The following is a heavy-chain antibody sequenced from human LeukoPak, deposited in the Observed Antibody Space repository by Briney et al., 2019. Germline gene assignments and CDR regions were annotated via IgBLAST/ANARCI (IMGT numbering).Heavy chain of an antibody. D-gene: IGHD5-24*01. CDR1: GFIYISYA. Sequence: GGSLRLSCAASGFIYISYAMHWVRQAPGKGLEHVSAISAAGDSTYHASSVKDRFTISRDNSKSTLYLQMGSLRPEDMAVYYCARGPYNYGSGNDYWGQGTLVTVSS. CDR2: ISAAGDST. V-gene: IGHV3-64*01. J-gene: IGHJ4*02. CDR3: ARGPYNYGSGNDY.